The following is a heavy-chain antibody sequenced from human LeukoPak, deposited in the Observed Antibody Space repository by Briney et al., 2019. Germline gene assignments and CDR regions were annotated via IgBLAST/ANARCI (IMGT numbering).Heavy chain of an antibody. J-gene: IGHJ4*02. D-gene: IGHD3-10*01. Sequence: SETLSLTCTVSGGSISSGGYYWSWIRQHPGKGLEWIGYIYYSGSTYYNPSLKSRVTISVDTSKHQFSLKLSSVTAADTAVYYCARGRNLWFGELSYYFDYWGQGTLVTVSS. CDR3: ARGRNLWFGELSYYFDY. V-gene: IGHV4-31*03. CDR2: IYYSGST. CDR1: GGSISSGGYY.